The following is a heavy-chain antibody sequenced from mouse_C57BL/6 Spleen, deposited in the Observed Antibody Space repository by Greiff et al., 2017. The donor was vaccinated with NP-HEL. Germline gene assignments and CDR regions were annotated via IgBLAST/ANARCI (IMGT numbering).Heavy chain of an antibody. Sequence: VQLQQPGAELVRPGSSVKLSCKASGYTFTSYWMHWVKQRPIQGLEWIGNIDPSDSETHYNQKFKDKATLTVDKSSSTAYMQLSSLTSEDSAVYYCARGDGSSLYAMDYWGQGTSVTVSS. CDR2: IDPSDSET. CDR1: GYTFTSYW. D-gene: IGHD1-1*01. V-gene: IGHV1-52*01. J-gene: IGHJ4*01. CDR3: ARGDGSSLYAMDY.